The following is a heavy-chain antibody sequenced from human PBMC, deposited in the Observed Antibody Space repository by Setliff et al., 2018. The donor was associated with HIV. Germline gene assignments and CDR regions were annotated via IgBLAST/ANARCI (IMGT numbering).Heavy chain of an antibody. CDR1: GYTFNNYG. J-gene: IGHJ3*02. D-gene: IGHD3-10*01. Sequence: AASVKVSCKASGYTFNNYGVMWVRQAPGQGLAWMGWISGYGNRKYAQKFEGRLTVTTDTSTSTSYMELRTLTSDDTAVYFCASGRGIYGSGALESYDIWGQGTMVTVSS. CDR3: ASGRGIYGSGALESYDI. V-gene: IGHV1-18*01. CDR2: ISGYGNR.